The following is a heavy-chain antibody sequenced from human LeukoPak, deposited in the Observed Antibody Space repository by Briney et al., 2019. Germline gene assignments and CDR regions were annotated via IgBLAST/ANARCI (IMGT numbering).Heavy chain of an antibody. V-gene: IGHV3-23*01. D-gene: IGHD3-22*01. CDR2: INDSGGRT. CDR3: AKDGGSYSFQH. CDR1: GXTFSTYA. J-gene: IGHJ1*01. Sequence: GRSLRLSCAASGXTFSTYAVSWVRQAPGKGLEWVSGINDSGGRTYYADSVKGRFTISRDNSKNTLYLQMNSLRAEDTAVYYCAKDGGSYSFQHWGQGTLVTVSS.